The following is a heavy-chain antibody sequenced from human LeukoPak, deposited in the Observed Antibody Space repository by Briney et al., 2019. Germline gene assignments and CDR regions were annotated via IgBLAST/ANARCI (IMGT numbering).Heavy chain of an antibody. CDR2: IYPGDSDT. CDR1: GSPFSSSW. J-gene: IGHJ4*02. V-gene: IGHV5-51*01. D-gene: IGHD4-17*01. Sequence: GESLKISCKGSGSPFSSSWTGWVRQMPGKGLEWMGIIYPGDSDTRYSPSFQGQVTISADKSINTAYLQWSSLKATDTGIYYCARQYGRPFDYWGQGTLVTVSS. CDR3: ARQYGRPFDY.